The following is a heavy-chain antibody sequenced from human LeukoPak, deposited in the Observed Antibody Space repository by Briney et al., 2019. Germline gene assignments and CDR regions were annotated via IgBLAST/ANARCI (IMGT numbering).Heavy chain of an antibody. CDR2: IYPGDSDT. CDR1: GYPFPAYY. CDR3: VRLTMIIGACDY. V-gene: IGHV5-51*01. Sequence: GASMKVSCKVSGYPFPAYYIYWVRQMPGKGLEWMGIIYPGDSDTRYSPSFQGQVTISADKSISTAYLHWSSLKASDTAMYYCVRLTMIIGACDYWGQGTLVTVSS. J-gene: IGHJ4*02. D-gene: IGHD3-22*01.